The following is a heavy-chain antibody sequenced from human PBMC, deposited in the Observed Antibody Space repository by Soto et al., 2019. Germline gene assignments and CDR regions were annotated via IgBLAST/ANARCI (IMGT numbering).Heavy chain of an antibody. V-gene: IGHV3-7*01. Sequence: QLVESGGGLVQPGGSLRLSCKASGFTFSTDWMSWVRQAPGKCLEWVATITNDGNAQYYVDSVEGRFAISRDNARNSLYLQINCLRADDPAVSDCAGEHWYHFDPWGQGTLVTVSS. CDR2: ITNDGNAQ. CDR1: GFTFSTDW. CDR3: AGEHWYHFDP. D-gene: IGHD2-8*02. J-gene: IGHJ5*02.